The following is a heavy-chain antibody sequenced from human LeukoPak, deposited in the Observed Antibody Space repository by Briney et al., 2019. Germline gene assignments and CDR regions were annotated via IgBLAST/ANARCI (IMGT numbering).Heavy chain of an antibody. J-gene: IGHJ4*02. Sequence: SVKVPCKASGGTFSSYAISWVRQAPGQGLEWMGGIIPIFGTANYAQKFQGRVTITTDESTSTAYMELSSLRSEDTAVYYCARASVGATHFDYWGQGTLVTVSS. CDR1: GGTFSSYA. V-gene: IGHV1-69*05. CDR3: ARASVGATHFDY. CDR2: IIPIFGTA. D-gene: IGHD1-26*01.